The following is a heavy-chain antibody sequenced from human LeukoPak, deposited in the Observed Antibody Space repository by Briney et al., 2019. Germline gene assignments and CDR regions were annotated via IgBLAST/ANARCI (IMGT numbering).Heavy chain of an antibody. CDR2: TAGSGDSA. CDR1: GFSFHSYA. V-gene: IGHV3-23*01. J-gene: IGHJ5*02. CDR3: AKGGYCTSTSCSRCDP. D-gene: IGHD2-2*01. Sequence: GGSLRLSCAASGFSFHSYAMSWVRQAPGKEPEWVAGTAGSGDSAYYTDSVQGRFTISRDNSKKTLPLQMNSLRVEDTAIYYCAKGGYCTSTSCSRCDPWGQGSLVTVSS.